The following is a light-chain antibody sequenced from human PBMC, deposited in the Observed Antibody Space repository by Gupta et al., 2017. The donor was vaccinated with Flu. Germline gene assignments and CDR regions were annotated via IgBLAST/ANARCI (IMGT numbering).Light chain of an antibody. V-gene: IGKV1-17*01. CDR2: AAS. CDR3: LQHKSFPPT. Sequence: DIQMTQSPSSLSASVGDRVTITCRASQDIRDDLGWYQQIPGKAPKSLIYAASTLQSGVPSRFSGSGSGTEFTLTISSLQPDDFATYYCLQHKSFPPTFGGGTKVEIK. CDR1: QDIRDD. J-gene: IGKJ4*01.